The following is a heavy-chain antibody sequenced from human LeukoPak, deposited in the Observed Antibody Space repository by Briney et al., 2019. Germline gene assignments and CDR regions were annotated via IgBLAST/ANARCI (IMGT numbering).Heavy chain of an antibody. CDR1: GDSISSYY. D-gene: IGHD1-26*01. V-gene: IGHV4-59*01. CDR3: ASQGSYGSFDI. Sequence: SETLSLTCTVSGDSISSYYWSWVRQPPGKGLEWIGYMYYSGTTSYNPSLKSRVTISIDTSKNQFSLKLSSVTAADTAVYCCASQGSYGSFDIWGQGTMVTVSS. J-gene: IGHJ3*02. CDR2: MYYSGTT.